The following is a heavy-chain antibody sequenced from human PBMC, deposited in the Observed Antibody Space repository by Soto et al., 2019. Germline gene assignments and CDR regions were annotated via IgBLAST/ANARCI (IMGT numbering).Heavy chain of an antibody. CDR1: GGSISSGDYY. D-gene: IGHD2-2*01. V-gene: IGHV4-30-4*01. CDR3: ARVGKGVAAMACSCRCDH. Sequence: QVQLQESGPGLVKPSQTLSLKCTVSGGSISSGDYYWSWIRQPPGKGREWIGYIHYTGSTYYNTSLKSRLTISGDTSKKQLSLRLSSVTAADTAVYYCARVGKGVAAMACSCRCDHWGQAIVVTVSP. CDR2: IHYTGST. J-gene: IGHJ4*02.